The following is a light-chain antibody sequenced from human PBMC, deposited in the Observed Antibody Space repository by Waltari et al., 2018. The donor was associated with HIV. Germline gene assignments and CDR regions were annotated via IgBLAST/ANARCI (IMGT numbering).Light chain of an antibody. CDR1: TRDIGTYAF. CDR3: CSFAASTALL. V-gene: IGLV2-23*02. J-gene: IGLJ2*01. Sequence: QSALTQPASVSGSPGQSITISCTGTTRDIGTYAFVSWYQQHPGKPPKLIIFEVSERPSGVSDRFSGSKSGNTASLTISELQPDDEADYYCCSFAASTALLFGGRTRLTVL. CDR2: EVS.